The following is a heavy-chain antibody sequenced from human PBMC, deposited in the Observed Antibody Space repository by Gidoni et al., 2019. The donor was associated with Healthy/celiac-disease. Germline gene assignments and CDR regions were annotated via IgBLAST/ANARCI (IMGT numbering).Heavy chain of an antibody. Sequence: QVQLVESGGGVVQPGRSLRLSCAASGFTFSRYGMHWVRQAPGKGLEWVAVISYDGSNKYYADSVKGRFTISRDNSKNTLYLQMNSLRAEDTAVYYCAKDQGIAAADEEDAFDIWGQGTMVTVSS. CDR3: AKDQGIAAADEEDAFDI. J-gene: IGHJ3*02. V-gene: IGHV3-30*18. D-gene: IGHD6-13*01. CDR2: ISYDGSNK. CDR1: GFTFSRYG.